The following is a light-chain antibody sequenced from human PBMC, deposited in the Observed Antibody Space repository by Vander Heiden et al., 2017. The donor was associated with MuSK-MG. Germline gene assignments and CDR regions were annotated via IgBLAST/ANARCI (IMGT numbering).Light chain of an antibody. Sequence: SYELTQPPSVSVSPGQTASITCSGDKLGDKYACWYQQKPGQSPVLVIYQDSKRPSGIPERFSGSNSGNTANLTISGTQAMDEAYYYCPAWDSSTVVFGGGTKLTVL. CDR2: QDS. CDR1: KLGDKY. J-gene: IGLJ2*01. CDR3: PAWDSSTVV. V-gene: IGLV3-1*01.